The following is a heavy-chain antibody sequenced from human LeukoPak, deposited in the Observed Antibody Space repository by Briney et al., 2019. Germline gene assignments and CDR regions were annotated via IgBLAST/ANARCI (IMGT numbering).Heavy chain of an antibody. V-gene: IGHV3-23*01. J-gene: IGHJ4*02. Sequence: GGSLRLSCAASGFTFSSYAMSWVRQAPGKGLEWVSAISGSGGSTYYADSVRGRFTISRDNSKNTLYLQMNSLRAEDTAVYYCANGPLYGSGIDYWGQGTLVTVSS. CDR2: ISGSGGST. CDR1: GFTFSSYA. CDR3: ANGPLYGSGIDY. D-gene: IGHD3-10*01.